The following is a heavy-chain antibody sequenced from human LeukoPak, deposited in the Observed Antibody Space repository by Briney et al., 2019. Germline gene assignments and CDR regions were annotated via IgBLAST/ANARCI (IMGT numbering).Heavy chain of an antibody. J-gene: IGHJ4*02. CDR1: GGSFSGYY. V-gene: IGHV4-34*01. Sequence: SETLSLTCAVYGGSFSGYYWSWIRQPPGKGLEWIGEINHSGSTNYNPSLKSRVTISVDTSENQFSLKLSSVTAADTAVYYCARGIVGALWGQGTLVTVSS. CDR3: ARGIVGAL. D-gene: IGHD1-26*01. CDR2: INHSGST.